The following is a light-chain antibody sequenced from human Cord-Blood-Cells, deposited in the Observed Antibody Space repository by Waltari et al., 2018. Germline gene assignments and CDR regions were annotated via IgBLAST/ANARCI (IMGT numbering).Light chain of an antibody. CDR2: AAS. V-gene: IGKV1-NL1*01. CDR3: QQYYSTPLFT. J-gene: IGKJ3*01. CDR1: QGISNS. Sequence: DIQMTQSPSSLSASVGDSVTITCRASQGISNSLAWYQQKPGKAPKLLLYAASRLESGVPSRFSGSGSGTDYTLTISSLQPEDFATYYCQQYYSTPLFTFGPGTKVDIK.